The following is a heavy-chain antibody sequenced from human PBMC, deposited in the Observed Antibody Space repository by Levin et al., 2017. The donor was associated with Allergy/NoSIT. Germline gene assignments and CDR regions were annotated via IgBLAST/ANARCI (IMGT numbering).Heavy chain of an antibody. D-gene: IGHD3-3*01. J-gene: IGHJ4*02. CDR2: ISYDGSNK. CDR3: ARGPSGFDFWSFPKDY. Sequence: GGSLRLSCAASGFTFSSYAMHWVRQAPGKGLEWVAVISYDGSNKYYADSVKGRFTISRDNSKNTLYLQMNSLRAEDTAVYYCARGPSGFDFWSFPKDYWGQGTLVTVSS. CDR1: GFTFSSYA. V-gene: IGHV3-30-3*01.